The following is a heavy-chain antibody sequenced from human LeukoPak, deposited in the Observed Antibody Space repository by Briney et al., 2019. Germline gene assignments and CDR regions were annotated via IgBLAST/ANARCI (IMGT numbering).Heavy chain of an antibody. CDR3: ARGGGDSSSSQDFDY. CDR2: IHYSGNT. J-gene: IGHJ4*02. V-gene: IGHV4-59*01. CDR1: GGFIRSYY. D-gene: IGHD6-13*01. Sequence: SETLSLTCTVSGGFIRSYYWDWIRQSPGKGLEWIGYIHYSGNTNYNPSLKSRVTISLDTPKSQVSLQLSSVTAADTAVYYCARGGGDSSSSQDFDYWGQGTLVTVSS.